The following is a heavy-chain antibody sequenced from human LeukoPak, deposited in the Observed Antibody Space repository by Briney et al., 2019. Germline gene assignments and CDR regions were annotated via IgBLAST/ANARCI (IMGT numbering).Heavy chain of an antibody. CDR2: IYYSGST. D-gene: IGHD3-10*01. CDR3: AREGPGSTGWFDP. J-gene: IGHJ5*02. CDR1: GGSISSYY. Sequence: PSETLSLTCTVSGGSISSYYWSWIRQTPGKGLEWIGYIYYSGSTNYNPSLKSRVTLSVDTSKNQFSLKLTSVTAADTAVYYCAREGPGSTGWFDPWGQGTLVTVSS. V-gene: IGHV4-59*01.